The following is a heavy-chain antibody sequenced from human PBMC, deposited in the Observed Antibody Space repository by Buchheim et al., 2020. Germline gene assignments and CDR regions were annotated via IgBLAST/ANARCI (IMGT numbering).Heavy chain of an antibody. V-gene: IGHV3-74*01. CDR3: VRDWYGMDV. CDR1: GFTFSNFW. J-gene: IGHJ6*02. Sequence: QLVESGGGLVQPGGSLRLSCAASGFTFSNFWMHWVRHAPGKGLVWVSRTDSDGSSTDYADSVKGRFTISRDNAKNTLYLQMNSLGPEDTTVYFCVRDWYGMDVWGRGTT. CDR2: TDSDGSST.